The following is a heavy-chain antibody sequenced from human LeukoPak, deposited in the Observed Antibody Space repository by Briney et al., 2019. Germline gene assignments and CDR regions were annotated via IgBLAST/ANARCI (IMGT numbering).Heavy chain of an antibody. Sequence: GASVKVSCKASGGTFSSYAISWVRQAPGQGLEWMGGIIPIFGTANYAQKFQGRVTITADESTSTAYMALSSLRSEDTAVYYCARFYAGYYYYYMAVGGKGPTVTVSS. CDR3: ARFYAGYYYYYMAV. D-gene: IGHD2-2*01. J-gene: IGHJ6*03. CDR2: IIPIFGTA. V-gene: IGHV1-69*13. CDR1: GGTFSSYA.